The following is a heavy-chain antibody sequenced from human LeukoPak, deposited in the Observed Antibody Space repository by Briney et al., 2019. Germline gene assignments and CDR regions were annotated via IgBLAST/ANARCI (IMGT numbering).Heavy chain of an antibody. V-gene: IGHV4-31*03. J-gene: IGHJ5*02. CDR1: GGSISSGGYY. CDR3: ARQIGYCSSTRCHSGVWFDP. D-gene: IGHD2-2*01. CDR2: IYYSGST. Sequence: PSQTLSLTCTVSGGSISSGGYYWSWIRQHPGKGLEWIGYIYYSGSTYYNPSLKSRVTISVDTSKNQFSLKLSSVTAADTAVYYCARQIGYCSSTRCHSGVWFDPWGQGTLVTVSS.